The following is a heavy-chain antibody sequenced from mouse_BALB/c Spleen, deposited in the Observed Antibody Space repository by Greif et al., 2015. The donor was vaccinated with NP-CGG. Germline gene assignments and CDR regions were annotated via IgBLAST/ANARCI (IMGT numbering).Heavy chain of an antibody. D-gene: IGHD2-4*01. Sequence: QVQLKQSGAELAKPGASVKMSCKASGYTFTSYWMHWVKQRPGQGLEWIGYINPSTGYTVYNQKFKDKATLTADKSSSTAYMQLSSLTSEDSAVYYCARRGDYDGFDYWGQGTTLTVSS. CDR1: GYTFTSYW. CDR3: ARRGDYDGFDY. J-gene: IGHJ2*01. V-gene: IGHV1-7*01. CDR2: INPSTGYT.